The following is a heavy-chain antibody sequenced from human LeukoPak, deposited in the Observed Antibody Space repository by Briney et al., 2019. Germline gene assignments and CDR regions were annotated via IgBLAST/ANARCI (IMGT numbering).Heavy chain of an antibody. J-gene: IGHJ4*02. CDR1: GGSVSSGNYY. Sequence: SETLSLTCTVSGGSVSSGNYYWSWIRQPPGKGLEWIGYIYYSGSTYYNPSLKSRVTISVDTSKNQFSLKLSSVTAADTAVYYCARGRTLDYWGQGTLVTVSS. D-gene: IGHD1-14*01. CDR2: IYYSGST. V-gene: IGHV4-30-4*01. CDR3: ARGRTLDY.